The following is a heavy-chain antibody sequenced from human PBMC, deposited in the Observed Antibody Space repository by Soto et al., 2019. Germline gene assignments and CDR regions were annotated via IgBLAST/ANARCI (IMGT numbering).Heavy chain of an antibody. V-gene: IGHV1-8*01. Sequence: GASVKVSCKASGYTLTNYDISWVRQATGQGLEWMGWMNPNSANTGYAQKFQGRVSMTRDTSINTAYMELSSLRSEDTAIYYCARMATSGTLNWFDPWDQGTLDTVST. D-gene: IGHD1-26*01. CDR3: ARMATSGTLNWFDP. J-gene: IGHJ5*02. CDR2: MNPNSANT. CDR1: GYTLTNYD.